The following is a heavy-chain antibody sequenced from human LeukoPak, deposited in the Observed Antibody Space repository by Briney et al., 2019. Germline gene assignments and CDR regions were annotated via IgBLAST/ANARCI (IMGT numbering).Heavy chain of an antibody. CDR2: INPNSGGT. CDR1: GYTFTGYY. CDR3: AREDPAYCGGDCYSFDL. Sequence: ASVKVSCKASGYTFTGYYMHWVRQAPGQGLEWMGWINPNSGGTNYAQKFQGRVTMTRDTSISTAYMELSRLRSDDTAVYYCAREDPAYCGGDCYSFDLWGQGTLVTVSS. V-gene: IGHV1-2*02. J-gene: IGHJ5*02. D-gene: IGHD2-21*02.